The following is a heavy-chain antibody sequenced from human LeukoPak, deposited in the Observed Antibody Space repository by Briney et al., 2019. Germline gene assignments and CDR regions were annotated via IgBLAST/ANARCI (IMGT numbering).Heavy chain of an antibody. D-gene: IGHD3-22*01. J-gene: IGHJ4*02. CDR1: GYTFTSYA. V-gene: IGHV1-3*01. Sequence: ASVQVSCKASGYTFTSYAMHWVRQAPGQRLEWMGWINAGNGNTKYSQKFQGRVTITRDTSASTAYTELSSLRSEDTAVYYCARDDSYYYDSSGYTDYWGQGTLVTVSS. CDR2: INAGNGNT. CDR3: ARDDSYYYDSSGYTDY.